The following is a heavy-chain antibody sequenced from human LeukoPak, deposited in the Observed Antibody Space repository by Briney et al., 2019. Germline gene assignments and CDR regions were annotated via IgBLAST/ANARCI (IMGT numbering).Heavy chain of an antibody. CDR2: IYTSGST. D-gene: IGHD3-22*01. CDR3: ARQEHYDSSGYYYVN. Sequence: SQTLSLTCTVSGGSISSGSYYWSWIRQPAGKGLEWIGRIYTSGSTNYNPSLKSRVTISVDTSKNQFSLKLSSVTAADTAVYYCARQEHYDSSGYYYVNWGQGTLVTVSS. J-gene: IGHJ4*02. CDR1: GGSISSGSYY. V-gene: IGHV4-61*02.